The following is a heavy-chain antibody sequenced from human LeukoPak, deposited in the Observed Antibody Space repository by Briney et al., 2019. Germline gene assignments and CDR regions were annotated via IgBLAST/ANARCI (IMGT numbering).Heavy chain of an antibody. V-gene: IGHV3-20*04. D-gene: IGHD3-22*01. CDR3: ARVYYYDSSGYYYYYYYYMDV. J-gene: IGHJ6*03. Sequence: GGSLRLSCAASGFTFDDYGMSWVRHAPGKGLEWVSGINWNGGSTGYADSVKGRYTISRDYAKNSLYLQMNSLRAEDTALYYCARVYYYDSSGYYYYYYYYMDVWGKGTTVTVSS. CDR2: INWNGGST. CDR1: GFTFDDYG.